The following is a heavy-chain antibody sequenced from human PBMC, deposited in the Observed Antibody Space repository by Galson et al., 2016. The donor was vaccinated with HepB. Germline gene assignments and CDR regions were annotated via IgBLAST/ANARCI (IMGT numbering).Heavy chain of an antibody. Sequence: PALVKPTQTLTLTCTFSGFSLSSSGVGVGWIRQSPGKALEWLALIYWNDDKRYSPSLKSRLTITKDTSKNQVVLTMTNMDPVDTATYFCARMGSGNYLFDYWGQGTLVTVSS. CDR1: GFSLSSSGVG. CDR2: IYWNDDK. D-gene: IGHD1-26*01. J-gene: IGHJ4*02. V-gene: IGHV2-5*01. CDR3: ARMGSGNYLFDY.